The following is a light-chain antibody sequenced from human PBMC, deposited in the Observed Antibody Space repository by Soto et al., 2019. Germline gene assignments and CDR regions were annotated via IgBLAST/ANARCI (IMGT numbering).Light chain of an antibody. Sequence: QSVLTQPPSASGTPGQGVTISCSGSTSNIGSNYVYWYQQLPGTAPKLLIYGNNQRPSGVPDRFSGSKSGTSASLAISGLRSDDEADYYCQSYDSSLSGFYVFGTGTKVTVL. CDR1: TSNIGSNY. V-gene: IGLV1-47*01. CDR3: QSYDSSLSGFYV. J-gene: IGLJ1*01. CDR2: GNN.